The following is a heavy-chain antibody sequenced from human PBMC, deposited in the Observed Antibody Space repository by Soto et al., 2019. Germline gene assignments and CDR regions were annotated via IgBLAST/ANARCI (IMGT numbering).Heavy chain of an antibody. CDR1: GFTFDDYT. Sequence: GGSLRLSCAASGFTFDDYTMHWVRQAPGKGLEWVSLISWDGGSTYYADSVKGRFTISRDNSKNSLYLQMNSLRTEDTALYYCAKGRSGYSYGYVADYYYGMDVWGQGTTVTVSS. D-gene: IGHD5-18*01. V-gene: IGHV3-43*01. J-gene: IGHJ6*02. CDR3: AKGRSGYSYGYVADYYYGMDV. CDR2: ISWDGGST.